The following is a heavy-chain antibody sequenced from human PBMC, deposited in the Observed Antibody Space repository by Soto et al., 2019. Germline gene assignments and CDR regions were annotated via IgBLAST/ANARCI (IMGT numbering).Heavy chain of an antibody. CDR1: GYSFTSHY. J-gene: IGHJ5*02. CDR2: IYPGGVNV. CDR3: ARDQRWHDLVWWFDH. D-gene: IGHD1-1*01. V-gene: IGHV1-46*03. Sequence: QVQLVQSGAEVKKPGASVKISCKAIGYSFTSHYMHWVRQAPGQGLVWMGTIYPGGVNVAYAQKFQGRLNMTKDTSTSTVYIELTSLTSEDTALYYCARDQRWHDLVWWFDHWGQGTLVTVSS.